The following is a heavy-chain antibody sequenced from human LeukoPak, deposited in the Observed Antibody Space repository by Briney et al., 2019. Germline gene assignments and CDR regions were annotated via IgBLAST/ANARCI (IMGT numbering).Heavy chain of an antibody. V-gene: IGHV3-23*01. D-gene: IGHD1-26*01. CDR1: GFIFSSYA. CDR3: AQGRGDVGDPSGFDI. CDR2: ISGRGGIT. Sequence: GGSLRLSCAASGFIFSSYAMSWVRQAPGKGLGWVSGISGRGGITFYADSLKGRFTISRDNSKNTLYLQMTSLGAEDAAVYYCAQGRGDVGDPSGFDIWGQGTMVTVSS. J-gene: IGHJ3*02.